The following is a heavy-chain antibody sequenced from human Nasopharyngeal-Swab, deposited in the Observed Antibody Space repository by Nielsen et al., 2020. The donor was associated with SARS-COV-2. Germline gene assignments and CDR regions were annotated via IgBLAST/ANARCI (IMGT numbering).Heavy chain of an antibody. CDR2: IWYDGSHK. J-gene: IGHJ4*02. CDR3: ARDPAHEVYSSSWYYFEY. D-gene: IGHD6-13*01. Sequence: GESLKISCAASGFTFSSYGMHWVRQAPGKELEWVAVIWYDGSHKYYADSVKGRFTISRDNSKNTLYLQMNSLRAEDTAVYYCARDPAHEVYSSSWYYFEYWGQGALVTVSS. V-gene: IGHV3-33*01. CDR1: GFTFSSYG.